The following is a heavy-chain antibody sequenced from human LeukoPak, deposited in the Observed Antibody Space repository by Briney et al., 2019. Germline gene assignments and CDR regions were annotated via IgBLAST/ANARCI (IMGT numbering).Heavy chain of an antibody. CDR3: ASGTKKKYTIFGVVKNWFDP. D-gene: IGHD3-3*01. V-gene: IGHV3-48*01. CDR1: GFTFSSYS. J-gene: IGHJ5*02. Sequence: GGSLRLSCAASGFTFSSYSMNWVRQAPGKGLEWVSYISSSSTIYYADSVKGRFTISRDNAKNSLYLQMNSLRAEDTAVYYCASGTKKKYTIFGVVKNWFDPWGQGTLVTVSS. CDR2: ISSSSTI.